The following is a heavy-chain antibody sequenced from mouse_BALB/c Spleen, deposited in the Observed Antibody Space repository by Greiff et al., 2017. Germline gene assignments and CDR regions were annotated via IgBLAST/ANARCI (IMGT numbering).Heavy chain of an antibody. Sequence: VQLKESGAELVKPGASVKLSCTASGFNIKDTYMHWVKQRPEQGLEWIGRIDPANGNTKYDPKFQGKATITADTSSNTAYLQLSSLTSEDTAVYYCARGRDGSSYYYAMDYWGQGTSVTVSS. V-gene: IGHV14-3*02. J-gene: IGHJ4*01. CDR3: ARGRDGSSYYYAMDY. CDR2: IDPANGNT. CDR1: GFNIKDTY. D-gene: IGHD1-1*01.